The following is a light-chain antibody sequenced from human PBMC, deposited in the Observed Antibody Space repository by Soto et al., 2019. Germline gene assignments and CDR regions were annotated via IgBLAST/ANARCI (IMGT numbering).Light chain of an antibody. CDR3: QQYYSYPRT. V-gene: IGKV1-8*01. J-gene: IGKJ4*01. Sequence: AIRMTQSPSSFSASTGDRVTITCRASQGISSYLAWYQQKPGKAPKLLIYAASTLQSWVPSRFSGSGSGTDFTLTISCLQSEDCATYYGQQYYSYPRTFGGGTKVEIK. CDR1: QGISSY. CDR2: AAS.